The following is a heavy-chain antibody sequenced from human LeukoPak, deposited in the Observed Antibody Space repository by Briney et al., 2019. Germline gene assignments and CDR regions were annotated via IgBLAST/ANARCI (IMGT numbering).Heavy chain of an antibody. V-gene: IGHV3-11*01. CDR1: GFTFSDYY. CDR2: ISSSGSTI. CDR3: ARDHSYYYGSGSYVGY. J-gene: IGHJ4*02. Sequence: GGSLRLSCAASGFTFSDYYMSWIRQAPGKGLEWVSNISSSGSTIYYADSVKGGFTISRDNAKNSLYLQMNSLRAEDTAVYYCARDHSYYYGSGSYVGYWGQGTLVTVSS. D-gene: IGHD3-10*01.